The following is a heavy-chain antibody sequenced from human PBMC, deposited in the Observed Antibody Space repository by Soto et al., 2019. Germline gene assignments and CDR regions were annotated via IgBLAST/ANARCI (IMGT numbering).Heavy chain of an antibody. V-gene: IGHV1-18*01. J-gene: IGHJ4*02. CDR1: GYTFTSYG. CDR2: ISAYNGNT. Sequence: QVQLVQSGAEVKKPGASVKVSCKASGYTFTSYGISWVRQAPGQGLEWMGWISAYNGNTNYAQKPXXXXXXXXXXXXXXXXXXXXSLRSDXXXXYYCARGTWELGYYWGQGTLVTVSS. CDR3: ARGTWELGYY. D-gene: IGHD3-10*01.